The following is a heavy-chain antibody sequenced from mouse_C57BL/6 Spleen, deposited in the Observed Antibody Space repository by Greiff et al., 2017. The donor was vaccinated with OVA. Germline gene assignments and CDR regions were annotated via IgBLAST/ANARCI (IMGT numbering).Heavy chain of an antibody. V-gene: IGHV1-26*01. CDR3: ARREEAWFAY. Sequence: EVQLQQSGPELVKPGASVKISCKASGYTFTDYYMNWVKQSHGKSLEWIGDINPNNGGTSYNQKFKGKATLTVDKSSSTAYMGLRSLTSEDSAVYYCARREEAWFAYWGEGTLVTVSA. J-gene: IGHJ3*01. CDR2: INPNNGGT. CDR1: GYTFTDYY.